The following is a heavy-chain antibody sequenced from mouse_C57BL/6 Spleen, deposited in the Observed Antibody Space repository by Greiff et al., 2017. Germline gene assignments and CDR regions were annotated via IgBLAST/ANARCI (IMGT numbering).Heavy chain of an antibody. D-gene: IGHD1-1*02. CDR2: IYPGGGYT. Sequence: VQLQQSGAELVRPGTSVKMSCKASGYSFTNYWLGWAKQRPGHGLEWIGVIYPGGGYTNYNEKFKGKATLTADKSSSTAYMQFSSLTSEDSAIYYFARRGGITGYFDVWGTGTTVTVSS. CDR1: GYSFTNYW. V-gene: IGHV1-63*01. J-gene: IGHJ1*03. CDR3: ARRGGITGYFDV.